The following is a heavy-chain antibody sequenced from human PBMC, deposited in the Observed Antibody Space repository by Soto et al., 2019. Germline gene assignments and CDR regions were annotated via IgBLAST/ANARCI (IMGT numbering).Heavy chain of an antibody. CDR3: AGGAAADYFDY. CDR2: IYSTGST. Sequence: ADTLSLTCTVSSGSFSTYYWSRIRQPAGKGLEWIGRIYSTGSTLYNTSLKSRITMSVDTSKNQFSLKLSSVTAADTAVYYCAGGAAADYFDYWGQGTLVTVSS. D-gene: IGHD6-13*01. J-gene: IGHJ4*02. V-gene: IGHV4-4*07. CDR1: SGSFSTYY.